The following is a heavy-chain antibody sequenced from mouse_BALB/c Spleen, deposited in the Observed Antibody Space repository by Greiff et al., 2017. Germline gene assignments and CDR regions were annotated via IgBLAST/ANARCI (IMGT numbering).Heavy chain of an antibody. CDR2: ISSGGSYT. CDR1: GFTFSSYA. V-gene: IGHV5-9-3*01. J-gene: IGHJ2*01. D-gene: IGHD1-1*02. Sequence: EVKLMESGGGLVKPGGSLKLSCAASGFTFSSYAMSWVRQTPEKRLEWVATISSGGSYTYYPDSVKGRFTISRDNAKNTLYLQMSSLRSEDTAMYYCARRRGGNYFDYWGQGTTLTVSS. CDR3: ARRRGGNYFDY.